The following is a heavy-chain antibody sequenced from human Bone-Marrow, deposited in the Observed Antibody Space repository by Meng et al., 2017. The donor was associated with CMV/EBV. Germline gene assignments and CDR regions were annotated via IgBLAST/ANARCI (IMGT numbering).Heavy chain of an antibody. Sequence: GESLKISCTGSGFIFSSFSMNWVRQAPGKGLEWVSYISSSGSSIYYADSVKGRFTMSRDNAKNSLYLQMNSLRAEDTAVYYCARDPIRGSSSTSRVFDYWGQGTLVTVSS. V-gene: IGHV3-48*04. CDR3: ARDPIRGSSSTSRVFDY. CDR2: ISSSGSSI. CDR1: GFIFSSFS. D-gene: IGHD6-6*01. J-gene: IGHJ4*02.